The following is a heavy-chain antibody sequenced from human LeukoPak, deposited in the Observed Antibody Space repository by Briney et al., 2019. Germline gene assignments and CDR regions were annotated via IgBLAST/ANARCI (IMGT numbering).Heavy chain of an antibody. CDR3: TRNKWERPFDY. J-gene: IGHJ4*02. CDR1: GFTFGDYA. Sequence: GGSLRLSCTASGFTFGDYAMSWFRQAPGKGLEWVGFIRSKAYGGTTEYAASVKGRFTISRDDSKSIAYLQMNSLKTEDTAVYYCTRNKWERPFDYWGQGTLVTVSS. V-gene: IGHV3-49*03. CDR2: IRSKAYGGTT. D-gene: IGHD1-26*01.